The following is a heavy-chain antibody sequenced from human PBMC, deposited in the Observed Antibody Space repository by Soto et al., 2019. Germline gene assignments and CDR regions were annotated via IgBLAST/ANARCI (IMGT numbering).Heavy chain of an antibody. CDR3: ARRWGTYFDY. V-gene: IGHV4-59*01. Sequence: PSETLSLTCTVSGGSISIYYWSWIRQPPGKGLEWIGYIYYSGSTNYNPSLKSRVTISVDTSKNQFSLKLSSVTAADTAVYYCARRWGTYFDYWGQGTLVTVSS. CDR1: GGSISIYY. J-gene: IGHJ4*02. D-gene: IGHD7-27*01. CDR2: IYYSGST.